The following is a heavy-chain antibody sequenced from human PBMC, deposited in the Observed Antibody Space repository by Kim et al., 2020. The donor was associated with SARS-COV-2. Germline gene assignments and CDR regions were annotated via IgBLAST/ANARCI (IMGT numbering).Heavy chain of an antibody. V-gene: IGHV4-34*01. CDR2: INHSGST. J-gene: IGHJ4*02. Sequence: SETLSLTCAVYGGSFSGYYWSWIRQPPGKGLEWIGEINHSGSTNYNPSLKSRVTISVDTSKNQFSLKLSSVTAADTAVYYCARGHSGSYSQALYGYWGQGTLVTVSS. CDR3: ARGHSGSYSQALYGY. CDR1: GGSFSGYY. D-gene: IGHD1-26*01.